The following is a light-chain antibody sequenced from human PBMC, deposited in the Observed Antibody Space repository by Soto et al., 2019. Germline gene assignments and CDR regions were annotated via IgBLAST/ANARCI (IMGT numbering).Light chain of an antibody. CDR3: QQYNNWPPWT. CDR1: QSVGSN. Sequence: ETVMTQSPATLSLSPGERATLSCRASQSVGSNLAWYQQKPGQAPRLLIYGASTRATGIPARFSGSGSGTEFTLTITSLQSEDFAVYYCQQYNNWPPWTFGQGTKVDI. V-gene: IGKV3-15*01. CDR2: GAS. J-gene: IGKJ1*01.